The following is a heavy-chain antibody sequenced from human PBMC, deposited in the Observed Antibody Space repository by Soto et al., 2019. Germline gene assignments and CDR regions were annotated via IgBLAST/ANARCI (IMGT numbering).Heavy chain of an antibody. Sequence: SETLSLTCAVSGDSISNSKWWTWVRQTPGKGLEWIGKIDHNGITNYNPSLESRVTILKDNSKNQLSLKLSSVTGADSAVYYCVRLNRDYYYYGMDVWGQGATVTVSS. V-gene: IGHV4-4*02. CDR2: IDHNGIT. J-gene: IGHJ6*02. CDR1: GDSISNSKW. CDR3: VRLNRDYYYYGMDV.